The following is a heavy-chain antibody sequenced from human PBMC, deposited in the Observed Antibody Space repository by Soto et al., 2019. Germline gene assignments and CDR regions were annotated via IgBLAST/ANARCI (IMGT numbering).Heavy chain of an antibody. Sequence: SETLSLTCAVSGDSISNSKWWTWVRQTPGKGLEWIGKIDHNGITNYNPSLESRVTILKDNSKNQLSLKLSSVTGADSAVYYCVRLNRDYYYYGMDVWGQGATVTVSS. V-gene: IGHV4-4*02. CDR2: IDHNGIT. J-gene: IGHJ6*02. CDR1: GDSISNSKW. CDR3: VRLNRDYYYYGMDV.